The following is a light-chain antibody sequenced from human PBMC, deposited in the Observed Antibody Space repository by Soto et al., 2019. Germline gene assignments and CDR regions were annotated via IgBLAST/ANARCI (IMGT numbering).Light chain of an antibody. CDR2: EVS. CDR1: SSEVGGYNY. J-gene: IGLJ1*01. Sequence: QSALTQPPSASGSPGQSVTISCTGTSSEVGGYNYVSWYQQHPGKTPKLMIYEVSKRPSGVPDRFSGSKSGNTASLTVSGLQAEDEAHYYCSSYAGSNAFVFGTGTKLTVL. CDR3: SSYAGSNAFV. V-gene: IGLV2-8*01.